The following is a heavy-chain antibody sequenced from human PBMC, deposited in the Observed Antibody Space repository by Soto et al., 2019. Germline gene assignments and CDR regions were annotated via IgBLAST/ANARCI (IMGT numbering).Heavy chain of an antibody. V-gene: IGHV4-39*02. J-gene: IGHJ4*02. Sequence: KPSETLSLTCTVSGGSISSSSYFWGWIRQPPGKGLEWIGSIYYSGNTYYNPSLKSRVTISVDTSKNQFSLKLSSVTAADTAVYYCARDKITGLFDYWGQGTLVTVSS. CDR3: ARDKITGLFDY. CDR1: GGSISSSSYF. CDR2: IYYSGNT. D-gene: IGHD2-8*02.